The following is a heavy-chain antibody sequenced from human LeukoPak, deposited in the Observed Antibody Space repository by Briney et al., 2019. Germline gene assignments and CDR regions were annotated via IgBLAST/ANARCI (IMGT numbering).Heavy chain of an antibody. J-gene: IGHJ3*02. D-gene: IGHD3-10*01. CDR1: GSTFSSYT. V-gene: IGHV3-48*02. CDR2: ISTSGSTI. CDR3: AREGYGSHAFDI. Sequence: GGSLRLSCAASGSTFSSYTMNWVRQAPGKGLEWVSYISTSGSTISYADSVKGRFAISRDNAKNSLYLQMNSLRDEDTAVYYCAREGYGSHAFDIWGQGTMVTVSS.